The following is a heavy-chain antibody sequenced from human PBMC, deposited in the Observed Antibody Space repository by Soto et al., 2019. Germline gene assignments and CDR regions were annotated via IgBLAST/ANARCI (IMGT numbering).Heavy chain of an antibody. D-gene: IGHD2-2*02. V-gene: IGHV5-10-1*01. CDR3: AAGYCSSTSCYTGWDYDYGMDV. CDR2: IDPSDSYT. CDR1: GYSFTSYW. J-gene: IGHJ6*02. Sequence: GESLKISCKGSGYSFTSYWISWVRQMPGKGLEWMGRIDPSDSYTNYSPSFQGHVTIPADKSISTAYLQWSSLKASDTAMYYCAAGYCSSTSCYTGWDYDYGMDVWGQGTTVTVSS.